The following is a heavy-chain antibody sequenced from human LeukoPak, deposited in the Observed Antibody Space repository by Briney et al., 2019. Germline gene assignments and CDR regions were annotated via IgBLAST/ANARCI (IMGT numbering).Heavy chain of an antibody. D-gene: IGHD5-18*01. CDR2: INPNSGGT. CDR1: GGTFSSYA. V-gene: IGHV1-2*02. CDR3: ARGTGYSYGRIDY. Sequence: ASVKVSCKASGGTFSSYAISWVRQAPGQGLEWVGWINPNSGGTNYAQKFQGRVTMTRDTSISTAYMELSRLRSDDTAVYYCARGTGYSYGRIDYWGQGTLVTVSS. J-gene: IGHJ4*02.